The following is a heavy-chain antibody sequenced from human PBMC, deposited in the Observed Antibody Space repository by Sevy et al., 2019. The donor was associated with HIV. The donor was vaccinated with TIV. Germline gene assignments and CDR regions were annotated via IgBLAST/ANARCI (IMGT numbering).Heavy chain of an antibody. D-gene: IGHD3-22*01. CDR3: ATTKDYYDSSGHPFDY. J-gene: IGHJ4*02. CDR1: GYTLTEFS. Sequence: ASVKVSCKVSGYTLTEFSMHWVRQAPGKGLEWMGTFDPEDGETIYAQKFQGRVTMTEDTSTDTASMELSSLRSEDTAVYYCATTKDYYDSSGHPFDYWGQGTLVTVSS. CDR2: FDPEDGET. V-gene: IGHV1-24*01.